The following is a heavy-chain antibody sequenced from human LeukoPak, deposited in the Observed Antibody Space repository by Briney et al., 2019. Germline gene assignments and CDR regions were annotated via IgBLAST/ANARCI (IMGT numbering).Heavy chain of an antibody. Sequence: GGSLRLSCAASGFTFGNYAMTWVRQAPGKGLDWVSSILSGGDTTYADSVKGRFSISRDNSQNTLFLQMNSLRAEDTAVYYCAKGGLGTIDWFDPWGQGTLVTVSS. CDR1: GFTFGNYA. J-gene: IGHJ5*02. CDR2: ILSGGDT. CDR3: AKGGLGTIDWFDP. V-gene: IGHV3-23*01. D-gene: IGHD1-7*01.